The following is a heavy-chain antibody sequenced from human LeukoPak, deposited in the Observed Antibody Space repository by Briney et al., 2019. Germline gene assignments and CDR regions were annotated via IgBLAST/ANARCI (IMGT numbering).Heavy chain of an antibody. Sequence: GGSLRLSCAASGFTFSSYSMNWVRQDPGKGLEWVSYISSSSSTIYYADSVKGRFTISRDNAKNSLYLQMNSLRAEDTAVYYCARSETYGSGSYGDPFDYWGQGTLVTVSS. V-gene: IGHV3-48*01. CDR3: ARSETYGSGSYGDPFDY. J-gene: IGHJ4*02. D-gene: IGHD3-10*01. CDR2: ISSSSSTI. CDR1: GFTFSSYS.